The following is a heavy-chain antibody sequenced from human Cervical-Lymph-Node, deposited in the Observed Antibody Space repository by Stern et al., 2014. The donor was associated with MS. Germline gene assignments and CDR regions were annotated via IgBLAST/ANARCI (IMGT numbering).Heavy chain of an antibody. V-gene: IGHV1-3*01. CDR2: INAGNGNT. CDR1: GYTFISYA. D-gene: IGHD5-24*01. Sequence: VQLVQSGAEVKKPGASVKVSCEASGYTFISYAVHWVRQAPGQRLEWMGWINAGNGNTKYSQNFQGRVTITRDTSASAAYMELSSLRSEDTAVYYCARGRWSSTAIDYYLDYWGQGTLVTVSS. J-gene: IGHJ4*02. CDR3: ARGRWSSTAIDYYLDY.